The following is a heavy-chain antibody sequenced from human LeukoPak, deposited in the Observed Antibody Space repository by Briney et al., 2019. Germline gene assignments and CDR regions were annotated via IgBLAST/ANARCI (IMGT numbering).Heavy chain of an antibody. Sequence: GRSLRLSCAVSGFTFSSYSLNWVRQAPGKGLEWVSYIRGSGSDINYADSVKGRFTISRDNAKNSLYLQMNSLRAEDTAVYYCARTGLGIYSFDYWGQGTLVTVSS. V-gene: IGHV3-48*01. J-gene: IGHJ4*02. D-gene: IGHD3/OR15-3a*01. CDR2: IRGSGSDI. CDR3: ARTGLGIYSFDY. CDR1: GFTFSSYS.